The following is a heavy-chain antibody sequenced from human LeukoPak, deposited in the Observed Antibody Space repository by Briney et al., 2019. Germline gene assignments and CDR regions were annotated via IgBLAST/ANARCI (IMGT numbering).Heavy chain of an antibody. CDR3: ARVVVAALIPTLFDY. CDR1: GYSISSGYY. J-gene: IGHJ4*02. Sequence: SETLSLTCTVAGYSISSGYYWGWIRQPPGKGLEWIGSIYHSGSTSYNPSLKSRVIISVDTSKNQFSLKLSSVTAADTAVYYCARVVVAALIPTLFDYWGQGTLVTVSS. D-gene: IGHD2-15*01. V-gene: IGHV4-38-2*02. CDR2: IYHSGST.